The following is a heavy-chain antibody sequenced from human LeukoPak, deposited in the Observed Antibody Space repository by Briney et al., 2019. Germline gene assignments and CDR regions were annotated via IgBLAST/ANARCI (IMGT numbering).Heavy chain of an antibody. J-gene: IGHJ5*02. CDR3: ARVGGYANWFDP. D-gene: IGHD3-16*01. CDR2: IFTSGST. V-gene: IGHV4-61*02. CDR1: GGSVSSGNFY. Sequence: SETLSLTCTVSGGSVSSGNFYWSWIRQPAGKGLEWIGRIFTSGSTNYNPSLKSRLTISLDTSKNQASLKLSSVAAADTAVYYCARVGGYANWFDPWGQGTLVTVSS.